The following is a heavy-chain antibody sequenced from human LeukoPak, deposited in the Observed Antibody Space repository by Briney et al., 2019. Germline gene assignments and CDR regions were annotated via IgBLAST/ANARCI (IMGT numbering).Heavy chain of an antibody. J-gene: IGHJ4*02. V-gene: IGHV3-11*01. CDR2: ISTRAAII. CDR3: ARGGDYAGVAALLDL. D-gene: IGHD4-23*01. Sequence: RGSLRLSCAASGFTFSDHYMSWIRQAPGKGPEWVAYISTRAAIIYYVDSVRGRFTVSADNAKNSLYLQMNSLRPEDTALYYCARGGDYAGVAALLDLWGQGTPVTVSS. CDR1: GFTFSDHY.